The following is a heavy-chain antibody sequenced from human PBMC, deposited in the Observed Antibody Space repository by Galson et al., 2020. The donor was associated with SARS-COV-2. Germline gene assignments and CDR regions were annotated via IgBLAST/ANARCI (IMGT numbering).Heavy chain of an antibody. D-gene: IGHD3-16*01. CDR2: IIPISGTT. Sequence: SVKVSCKASGVTFKTFAITWVRQAPGQGLEYMGGIIPISGTTNNAQKFQGRVTITADESTSTAYMELSTLRSEDTAVYYCATGGGTPWDAFDIWGQGTMVTVSS. CDR3: ATGGGTPWDAFDI. CDR1: GVTFKTFA. J-gene: IGHJ3*02. V-gene: IGHV1-69*13.